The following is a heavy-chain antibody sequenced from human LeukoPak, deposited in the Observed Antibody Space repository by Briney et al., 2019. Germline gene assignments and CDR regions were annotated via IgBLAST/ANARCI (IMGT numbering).Heavy chain of an antibody. J-gene: IGHJ6*03. CDR1: GFTFSNSW. V-gene: IGHV3-7*01. CDR2: IKQDGSEK. Sequence: GGSLRLSCAASGFTFSNSWMSWVRQAPGKGLEWVANIKQDGSEKYYVDSVKGRFTISRDNAKNSLYLQMNSLRAEDTAVYYCAKGGGGRLIYYYYMDVWGKGTTVTVSS. CDR3: AKGGGGRLIYYYYMDV. D-gene: IGHD3-16*01.